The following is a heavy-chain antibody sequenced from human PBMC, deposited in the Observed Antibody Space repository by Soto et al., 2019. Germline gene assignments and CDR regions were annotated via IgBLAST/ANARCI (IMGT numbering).Heavy chain of an antibody. D-gene: IGHD5-12*01. V-gene: IGHV4-59*01. CDR3: AREGGVATRIGMDV. Sequence: QVQLQESGPGLVKPSETLSLTCTVSGGSIRNYYWSWIRQPPGKGLEWIGYFYYSGSTNYNPSLKSRVTISVDTSKNQFSLRLTSLTAADTAIYYCAREGGVATRIGMDVWGQGTTVTVSS. CDR1: GGSIRNYY. J-gene: IGHJ6*02. CDR2: FYYSGST.